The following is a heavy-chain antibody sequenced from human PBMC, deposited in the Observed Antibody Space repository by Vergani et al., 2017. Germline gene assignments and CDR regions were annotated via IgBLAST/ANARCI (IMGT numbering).Heavy chain of an antibody. J-gene: IGHJ4*01. CDR2: IYYSGST. D-gene: IGHD6-13*01. CDR1: GGSISSGGYY. V-gene: IGHV4-31*03. CDR3: ARDRAAAGTWYFDY. Sequence: QVQLQESGPGLVKPSQTLSLTCTVSGGSISSGGYYWSWIRQHPGKGLEWIGYIYYSGSTYYNPSLKSRVTISVDPSKNQFSLKLSSVTAADTAVYYCARDRAAAGTWYFDYWGHGTLVTVSS.